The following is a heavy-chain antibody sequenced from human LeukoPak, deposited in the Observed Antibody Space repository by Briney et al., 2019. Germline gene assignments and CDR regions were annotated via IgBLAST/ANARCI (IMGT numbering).Heavy chain of an antibody. V-gene: IGHV1-46*01. Sequence: ASVKVSCKASGYTFTSYYMHWVRQAPGQGLEWMGIINPSGGSTSYAQKFQGRVTMTRDTSTSTVYMELSSLRSEDTAVYYCAGEGYCSSTSCHGGGWFDPWGQGTLVTVSS. CDR3: AGEGYCSSTSCHGGGWFDP. J-gene: IGHJ5*02. CDR1: GYTFTSYY. CDR2: INPSGGST. D-gene: IGHD2-2*01.